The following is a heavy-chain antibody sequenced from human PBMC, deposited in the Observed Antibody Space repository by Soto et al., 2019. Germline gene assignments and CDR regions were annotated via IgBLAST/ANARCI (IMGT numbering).Heavy chain of an antibody. CDR1: GYSVSSNSAA. V-gene: IGHV6-1*01. J-gene: IGHJ4*02. CDR2: TYYRSKWYN. D-gene: IGHD3-22*01. Sequence: PXQTLSLTCAICGYSVSSNSAAWNLIRQSPSRGLEWLGRTYYRSKWYNHYAVSVKSRITVNPDTSKNQFSLQPNSVTPEDTAVYYCARSGPGGYIDYWGQGTLVTVSS. CDR3: ARSGPGGYIDY.